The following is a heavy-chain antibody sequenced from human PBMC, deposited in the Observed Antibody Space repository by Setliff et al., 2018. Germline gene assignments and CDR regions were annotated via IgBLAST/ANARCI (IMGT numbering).Heavy chain of an antibody. Sequence: LRLSCTASGFTVGTSWMSWVRQAPGKGLEWVANINQNGSQKFYVDSVKGRFTISRDNGKNSLYLQMNSLRIEDTAMYYCTSGSTILAFWGQGSLVTVSS. CDR3: TSGSTILAF. CDR2: INQNGSQK. CDR1: GFTVGTSW. D-gene: IGHD3-3*01. V-gene: IGHV3-7*01. J-gene: IGHJ4*02.